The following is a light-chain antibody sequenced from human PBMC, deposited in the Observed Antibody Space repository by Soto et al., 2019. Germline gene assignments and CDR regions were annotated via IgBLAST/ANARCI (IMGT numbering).Light chain of an antibody. CDR3: QQNDTAHLT. CDR2: GAF. Sequence: EIVLTQSPVTLSLSPGERAALSCRASQSVDSNFLAWYQQKPGQAPRLLIFGAFSRATAIPDSFSGSGSGAYFTLTISRLEPEDFAVYYCQQNDTAHLTLGGGSKVE. V-gene: IGKV3-20*01. J-gene: IGKJ4*01. CDR1: QSVDSNF.